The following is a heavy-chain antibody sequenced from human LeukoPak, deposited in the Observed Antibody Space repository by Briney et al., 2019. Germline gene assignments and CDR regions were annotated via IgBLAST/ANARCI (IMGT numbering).Heavy chain of an antibody. CDR1: GFTFSSYS. V-gene: IGHV3-48*04. Sequence: GSLRLSCAASGFTFSSYSMNWVRQAPGKELEWVSYISSSSSTIYYADSVKGRFTISRDNAKNSLYLQMNSLRPEDTAVYYCAKGHYYDSTDKYSYADYWGQGTLVTVSS. CDR2: ISSSSSTI. J-gene: IGHJ4*02. CDR3: AKGHYYDSTDKYSYADY. D-gene: IGHD3-22*01.